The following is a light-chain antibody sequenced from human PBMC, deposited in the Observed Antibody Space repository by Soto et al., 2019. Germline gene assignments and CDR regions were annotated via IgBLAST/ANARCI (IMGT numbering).Light chain of an antibody. V-gene: IGKV3-15*01. CDR2: GAS. J-gene: IGKJ3*01. CDR1: QSVNSK. Sequence: EIVMTQSPATRSVSPGERATLSCRASQSVNSKLAWYQQKPGQAPRVLIYGASTRATGIPDRFSGSGSGTEFSLSISSLQSEDFAVYYCQQYNNWPLTFGPGTKVDIK. CDR3: QQYNNWPLT.